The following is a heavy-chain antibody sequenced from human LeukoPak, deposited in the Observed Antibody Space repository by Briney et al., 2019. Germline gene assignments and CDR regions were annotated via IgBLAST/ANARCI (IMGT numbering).Heavy chain of an antibody. CDR2: INRDGSEK. CDR1: GGPLSTHH. CDR3: ATYDSWSGYNIAY. D-gene: IGHD3-3*01. J-gene: IGHJ4*02. Sequence: PSETLSLTCVVSGGPLSTHHWSWIRQSPGKGLEWMTNINRDGSEKNYVDSVKGRFTITRDNAENSLYLQMNSLKVEDTAIYYCATYDSWSGYNIAYWGQGTLVTVSS. V-gene: IGHV3-7*03.